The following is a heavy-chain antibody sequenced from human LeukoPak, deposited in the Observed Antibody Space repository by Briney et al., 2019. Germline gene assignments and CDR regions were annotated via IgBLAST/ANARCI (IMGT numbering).Heavy chain of an antibody. D-gene: IGHD3-9*01. CDR3: ARERGVLRYSESLGAFDI. Sequence: ASVKVSCKASGYTFTGYYMHWVRQAPGQGLEWMGWISAYNGNTNYAQKLQGRVTMTTDTSTTTAYMELRSLRSDDTAVYYCARERGVLRYSESLGAFDIWGQGTMVTVSS. V-gene: IGHV1-18*04. CDR2: ISAYNGNT. J-gene: IGHJ3*02. CDR1: GYTFTGYY.